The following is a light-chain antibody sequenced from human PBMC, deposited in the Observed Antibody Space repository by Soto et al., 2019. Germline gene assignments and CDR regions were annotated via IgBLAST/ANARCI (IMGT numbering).Light chain of an antibody. CDR2: DAF. CDR3: QQRSNWPIT. V-gene: IGKV3-11*01. CDR1: QSVSSD. Sequence: EIVLTQSPATLSLSPGERGTLSCRASQSVSSDLAWYQQKPGQAPRLLIYDAFHRATGIPARFSGSGSGTDFTLTISSLEPEDFAVYYCQQRSNWPITFGQGTRLEIK. J-gene: IGKJ5*01.